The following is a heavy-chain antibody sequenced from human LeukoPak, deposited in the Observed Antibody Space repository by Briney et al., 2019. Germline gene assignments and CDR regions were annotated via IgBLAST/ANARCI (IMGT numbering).Heavy chain of an antibody. D-gene: IGHD3-16*01. CDR1: GVSMSGYY. CDR2: IHSTGSP. J-gene: IGHJ4*02. CDR3: ARRRGGFGEGEFIY. V-gene: IGHV4-4*09. Sequence: SESLSLTCNVSGVSMSGYYWTWIRQPPGKGLEWIGHIHSTGSPTYNPSLKSRVTMSIDTSKNQFSLSLSSATAADTAFYYCARRRGGFGEGEFIYWGQGTLVTVSS.